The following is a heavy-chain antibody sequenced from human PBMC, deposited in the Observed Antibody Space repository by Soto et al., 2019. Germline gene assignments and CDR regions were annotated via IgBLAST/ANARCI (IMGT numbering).Heavy chain of an antibody. J-gene: IGHJ4*02. CDR1: GGSIGSYY. Sequence: PSETLSLTCTVSGGSIGSYYWSWIRQPPGKGLEWIGYIYYSGSTNYNPSLKSRVTISVDTSKNQFSLKLSSVTAADTAVYYCARHYATGWSIDYWGQGTLVTVSS. CDR3: ARHYATGWSIDY. CDR2: IYYSGST. D-gene: IGHD6-19*01. V-gene: IGHV4-59*08.